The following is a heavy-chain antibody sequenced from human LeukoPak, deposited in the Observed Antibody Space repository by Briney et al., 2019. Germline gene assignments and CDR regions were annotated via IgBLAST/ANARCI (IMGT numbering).Heavy chain of an antibody. D-gene: IGHD3-16*02. Sequence: PGGSLRLSCAASGFTFSSYAMSWVRQAPGKGLEWVSAISGSGGSTYYADSVKGRFTISRDNSKNTLYLQMNSLRAEDTAVYYCATQTLDYDYVWGSYRRRQQRPGDAFDIWGQGTMVTVSS. CDR2: ISGSGGST. J-gene: IGHJ3*02. V-gene: IGHV3-23*01. CDR3: ATQTLDYDYVWGSYRRRQQRPGDAFDI. CDR1: GFTFSSYA.